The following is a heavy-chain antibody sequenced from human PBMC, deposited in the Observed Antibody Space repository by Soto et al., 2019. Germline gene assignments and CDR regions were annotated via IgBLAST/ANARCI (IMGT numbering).Heavy chain of an antibody. V-gene: IGHV3-15*01. CDR1: GFTFSNAW. CDR2: IKSKTDGETT. J-gene: IGHJ4*02. CDR3: TTEAPVVVVSAAMLGVGY. D-gene: IGHD2-2*01. Sequence: GGSLRLSCAASGFTFSNAWMSWVRQAPGKGLDWVGRIKSKTDGETTDYAAPVKGRFTISRDDSKNTLYLQMDSLKTEDTAVYYCTTEAPVVVVSAAMLGVGYWGRGTLVTVSS.